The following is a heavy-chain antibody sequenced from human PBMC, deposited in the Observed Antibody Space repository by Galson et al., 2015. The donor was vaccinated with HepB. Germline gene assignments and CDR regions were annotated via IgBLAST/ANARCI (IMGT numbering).Heavy chain of an antibody. CDR3: ARDPGYCSGGSCHEYFQH. CDR2: IWYDGSNK. J-gene: IGHJ1*01. CDR1: GFTFSSYG. V-gene: IGHV3-33*01. Sequence: SLRLSCAASGFTFSSYGMHWVRQAPGKGLEWVAVIWYDGSNKYYADSVKGRFTISRDNSKNTLYLQMNSLRAEDTAVYYCARDPGYCSGGSCHEYFQHWGQGTLVTVSS. D-gene: IGHD2-15*01.